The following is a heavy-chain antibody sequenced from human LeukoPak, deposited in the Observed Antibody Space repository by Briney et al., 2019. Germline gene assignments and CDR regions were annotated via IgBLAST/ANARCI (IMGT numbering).Heavy chain of an antibody. Sequence: SETLSLTCTVSGGSISSGDYYWSWIRQPPGKGLEWIGYIYYSGSTYYNPSLKSRVTISVDTSKNQFSLKLSPVTAADTAVYYCARYRRAGGRSSAGALDIWGQGTMVTVSP. CDR1: GGSISSGDYY. D-gene: IGHD6-19*01. V-gene: IGHV4-30-4*01. CDR2: IYYSGST. CDR3: ARYRRAGGRSSAGALDI. J-gene: IGHJ3*02.